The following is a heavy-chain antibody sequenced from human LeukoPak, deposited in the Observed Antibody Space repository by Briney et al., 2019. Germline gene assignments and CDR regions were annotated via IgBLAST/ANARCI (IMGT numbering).Heavy chain of an antibody. Sequence: SETLSPTCTVYGYSISSGYYWGWIRQPPGKGLEWIGSIYHSGSTYYNPSLKSRVTMSVDTSKNQFSLKLSSVTAADTAVYYCARAGVYDFWSGYFDYWGQGTLVTVSS. CDR2: IYHSGST. CDR1: GYSISSGYY. V-gene: IGHV4-38-2*02. J-gene: IGHJ4*02. D-gene: IGHD3-3*01. CDR3: ARAGVYDFWSGYFDY.